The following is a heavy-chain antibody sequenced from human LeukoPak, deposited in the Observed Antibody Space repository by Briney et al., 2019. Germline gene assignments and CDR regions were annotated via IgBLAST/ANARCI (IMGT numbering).Heavy chain of an antibody. Sequence: GRSLRLSCAASGFTFSSYGMHWVRQAPGKGLEWVAVIWYDGSNKYYADSVKGQFTISRDNSKNTLYLQMNSLRAEDTAVYYCAREPVEYCSSTSCYREGFDYWGQGTLVTVSS. D-gene: IGHD2-2*02. CDR2: IWYDGSNK. V-gene: IGHV3-33*01. CDR1: GFTFSSYG. J-gene: IGHJ4*02. CDR3: AREPVEYCSSTSCYREGFDY.